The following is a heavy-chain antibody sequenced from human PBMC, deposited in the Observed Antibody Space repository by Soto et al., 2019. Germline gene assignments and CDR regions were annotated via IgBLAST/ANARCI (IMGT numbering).Heavy chain of an antibody. J-gene: IGHJ1*01. D-gene: IGHD3-22*01. CDR2: IIPIFGTA. CDR1: GGTFSSYA. Sequence: ASVKVSCKASGGTFSSYAISWVRQAPGQGLEWMGGIIPIFGTANYAQKFQGRVTITADGSTSTAYMELSSLRSEDTAVYYCARNLRHYYDSSGYYFEYFQHWGQGTLVTVSS. V-gene: IGHV1-69*13. CDR3: ARNLRHYYDSSGYYFEYFQH.